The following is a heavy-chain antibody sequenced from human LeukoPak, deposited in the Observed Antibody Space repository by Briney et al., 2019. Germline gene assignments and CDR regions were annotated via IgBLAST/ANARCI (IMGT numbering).Heavy chain of an antibody. D-gene: IGHD6-19*01. CDR1: GFTLSSYA. CDR2: ISGSGGST. V-gene: IGHV3-23*01. J-gene: IGHJ4*02. CDR3: ATGETWAAGIAVAGRIY. Sequence: GGSLRLSCAASGFTLSSYAMSWVRQAPGKGLEWVSAISGSGGSTYYADSVKGRFTISRDNSKNTLYLQMNSLRAEDTAVYYCATGETWAAGIAVAGRIYWGQGTLVTVSS.